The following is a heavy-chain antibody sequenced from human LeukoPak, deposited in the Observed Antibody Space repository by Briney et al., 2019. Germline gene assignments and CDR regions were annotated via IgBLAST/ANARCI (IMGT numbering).Heavy chain of an antibody. Sequence: GASVKVSCKASGYTFTSYNMHWVRQAPGQGLEWMGIINPGGGSTSYAQKFQGRVTMTRDTSTSTVYMELSSLRSEDTAVYYCATNVGSSGMDVWGQGTTVTVSS. CDR3: ATNVGSSGMDV. CDR1: GYTFTSYN. V-gene: IGHV1-46*01. J-gene: IGHJ6*02. CDR2: INPGGGST.